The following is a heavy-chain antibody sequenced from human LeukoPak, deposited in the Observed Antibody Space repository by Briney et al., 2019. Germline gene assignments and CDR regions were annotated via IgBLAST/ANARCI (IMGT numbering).Heavy chain of an antibody. CDR1: GGSISSYY. CDR2: IYYSGST. J-gene: IGHJ4*01. V-gene: IGHV4-59*08. CDR3: ARVEDVDTENDY. Sequence: SETLSLTCTVSGGSISSYYWSWIRQPPGKGLEWIGYIYYSGSTNYNPSLKSRVTISVDTSKNQFSLKLSSVTAADTAVYYCARVEDVDTENDYWGHGTLVTVSS. D-gene: IGHD5-18*01.